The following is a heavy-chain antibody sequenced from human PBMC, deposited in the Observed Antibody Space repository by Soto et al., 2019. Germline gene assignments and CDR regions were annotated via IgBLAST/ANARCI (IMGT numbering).Heavy chain of an antibody. CDR3: AQLGWDLDSWLSFDY. D-gene: IGHD3-9*01. Sequence: QVQLVQSGAEVKKPGASVKVSCKASGYTFTSYGISWVRQAPGQGLEWMGWISAYNGNTNYAQKLQGRVTMTTDTSTSTADMELRSLRSDDTAVYYCAQLGWDLDSWLSFDYWGQGTLVTVSS. CDR2: ISAYNGNT. V-gene: IGHV1-18*01. CDR1: GYTFTSYG. J-gene: IGHJ4*02.